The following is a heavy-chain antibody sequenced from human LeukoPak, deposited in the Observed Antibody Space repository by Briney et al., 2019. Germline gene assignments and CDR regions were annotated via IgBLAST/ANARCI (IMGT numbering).Heavy chain of an antibody. CDR3: AQDWIDGDSGIDQ. CDR2: IRAGSDVT. J-gene: IGHJ4*02. CDR1: AFTFSRFA. V-gene: IGHV3-23*01. Sequence: GGSLRLSCAASAFTFSRFAMSWVRQAPGKGPEWVSAIRAGSDVTYYADFVKGRFTISRDNSKNMLFLQMNSLKVEDTAIYFCAQDWIDGDSGIDQWGQGTLVTVSA. D-gene: IGHD4-17*01.